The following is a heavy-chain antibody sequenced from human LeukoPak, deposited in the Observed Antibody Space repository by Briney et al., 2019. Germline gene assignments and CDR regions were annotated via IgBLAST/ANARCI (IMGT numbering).Heavy chain of an antibody. D-gene: IGHD3-10*01. V-gene: IGHV4-4*02. CDR1: GGSISSFNW. Sequence: PSGTLSLTCAVSGGSISSFNWWSWVRQPPGKGLEWIGEIYHSGSTNYNPSLKSRVTMSVDTSKNQFSLKVSSVTAADTAVYYCARVFDSGSQAYFYYMDVWGKGTTVTISS. CDR3: ARVFDSGSQAYFYYMDV. J-gene: IGHJ6*03. CDR2: IYHSGST.